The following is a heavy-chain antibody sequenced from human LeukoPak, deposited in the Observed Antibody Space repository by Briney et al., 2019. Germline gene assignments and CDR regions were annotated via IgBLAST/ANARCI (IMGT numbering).Heavy chain of an antibody. Sequence: ASVKVSCNASGYTFTSYGISWVRQAPGQGLEWMGWISAYNGNTNYAQKLQGRVTMTTDTSTSTAHMELRSLRSDTTAVYYCARYVGVQFDPWGQGTLVTVSS. CDR1: GYTFTSYG. CDR2: ISAYNGNT. V-gene: IGHV1-18*01. D-gene: IGHD3-16*01. J-gene: IGHJ5*02. CDR3: ARYVGVQFDP.